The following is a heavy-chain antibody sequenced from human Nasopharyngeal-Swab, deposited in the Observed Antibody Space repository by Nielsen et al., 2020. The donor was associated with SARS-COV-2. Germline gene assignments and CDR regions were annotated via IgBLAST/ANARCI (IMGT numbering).Heavy chain of an antibody. D-gene: IGHD3-22*01. Sequence: GESLKISWAASGFTFSSYAMSWVRQAPGKGLGWVSAISGSGGSTYYADSVKGRFTISRDNSKNTLYLQMNSLRAEDTAVYYCARKNYYDSSGYYLVHFYYYYYGMDVWGQGTTVTVSS. V-gene: IGHV3-23*01. CDR1: GFTFSSYA. CDR3: ARKNYYDSSGYYLVHFYYYYYGMDV. CDR2: ISGSGGST. J-gene: IGHJ6*02.